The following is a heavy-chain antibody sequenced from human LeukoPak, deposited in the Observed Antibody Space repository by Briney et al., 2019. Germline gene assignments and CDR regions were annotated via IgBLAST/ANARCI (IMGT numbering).Heavy chain of an antibody. V-gene: IGHV1-69*06. CDR3: ARVSDYEDAFDI. D-gene: IGHD3-16*01. J-gene: IGHJ3*02. Sequence: SVKVSCKASGGTFSSYAISWVRQAPGQGLEWMGGIIPIFGTANYAQKFQGRVTITADKSTSTAYMELSSLRSEDTAVYYCARVSDYEDAFDIWGQGTMVTVSS. CDR1: GGTFSSYA. CDR2: IIPIFGTA.